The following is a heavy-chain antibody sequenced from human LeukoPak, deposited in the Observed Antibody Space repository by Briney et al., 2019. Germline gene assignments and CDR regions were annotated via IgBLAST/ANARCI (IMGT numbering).Heavy chain of an antibody. J-gene: IGHJ4*02. V-gene: IGHV3-30-3*01. CDR1: GFTFSSYA. CDR2: ISYDGSNK. D-gene: IGHD3-10*01. Sequence: HPGGSLRLSCAASGFTFSSYAMHWVRQAPGKGLEWVAVISYDGSNKYYADSVKGRFTISRDNSKNTLYLQMNSLRAEDTAVYYCARAKRALLWFGELYYFDYWGQGTLVTVSS. CDR3: ARAKRALLWFGELYYFDY.